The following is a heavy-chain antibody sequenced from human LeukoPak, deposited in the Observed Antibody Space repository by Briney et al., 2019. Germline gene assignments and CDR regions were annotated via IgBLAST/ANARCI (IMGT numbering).Heavy chain of an antibody. CDR1: GYTFSRYY. CDR2: INTSGATT. J-gene: IGHJ6*02. Sequence: ASVKVSCKTSGYTFSRYYIHWVRQAPGQGLEWMGIINTSGATTRYGQKFKGRVTATRGTSTSTVYMEMSSLNSEDTAVYYCARGLESSGWYGMDVWGQGTTIIVSS. CDR3: ARGLESSGWYGMDV. V-gene: IGHV1-46*01. D-gene: IGHD6-19*01.